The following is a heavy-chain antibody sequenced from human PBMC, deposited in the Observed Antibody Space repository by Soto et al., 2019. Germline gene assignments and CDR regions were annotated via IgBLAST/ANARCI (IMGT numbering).Heavy chain of an antibody. J-gene: IGHJ4*02. CDR3: VRGVADEDGAATQWFFFEN. V-gene: IGHV3-21*01. CDR1: GFTFRRNN. Sequence: GVSLRLSCATCGFTFRRNNMNWVRQAPGKGLEWVASISSSGDYLYYADSVKGRFIISRDNFQNSIFLQMYNLRDDDTAVYYCVRGVADEDGAATQWFFFENWGQGTPVTVSS. CDR2: ISSSGDYL. D-gene: IGHD3-22*01.